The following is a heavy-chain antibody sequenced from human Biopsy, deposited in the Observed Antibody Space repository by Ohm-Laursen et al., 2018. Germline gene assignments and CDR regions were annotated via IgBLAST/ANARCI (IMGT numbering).Heavy chain of an antibody. V-gene: IGHV4-59*07. CDR3: ASVVLGPTNDAFDL. CDR2: IYFTGRT. CDR1: GGPIDSYY. Sequence: SDTLSLTCTVSGGPIDSYYWSWIRQPPGKALASIGYIYFTGRTSYNPSLKSRVPTSVNTSKKQFSLRLSSVTAADTAMYYCASVVLGPTNDAFDLWGQGTMVVVSS. D-gene: IGHD3-22*01. J-gene: IGHJ3*01.